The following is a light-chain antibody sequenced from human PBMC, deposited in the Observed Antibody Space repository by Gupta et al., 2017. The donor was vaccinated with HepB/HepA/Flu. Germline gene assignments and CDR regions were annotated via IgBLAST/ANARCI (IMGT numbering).Light chain of an antibody. CDR2: GAS. J-gene: IGKJ3*01. Sequence: EYVLPQSPGTLSLSRGEKATPTCRARQSVNSYYLAWYQQKPGQAPRLLLYGASSRGTGIPARFSGSGSGTDFTLTISSLEPEDVAVYYCQQYDDSFLFTFGPGTKVDIK. CDR3: QQYDDSFLFT. V-gene: IGKV3-20*01. CDR1: QSVNSYY.